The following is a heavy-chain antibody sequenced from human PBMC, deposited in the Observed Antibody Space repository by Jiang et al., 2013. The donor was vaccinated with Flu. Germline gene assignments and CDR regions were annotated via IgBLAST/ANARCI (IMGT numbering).Heavy chain of an antibody. V-gene: IGHV5-51*01. J-gene: IGHJ4*02. CDR3: ARHRGAPGGGSGSFYDY. CDR1: GYSFTSYW. Sequence: CGAEVKKPGESLKISCKGSGYSFTSYWIGWVRQMPGKGLEWMGIIYPGDSDTRYSPSFQGQVTISADKSISTAYLQWSSLKASDTAMYYCARHRGAPGGGSGSFYDYWGQGTLVTVSS. D-gene: IGHD3-10*01. CDR2: IYPGDSDT.